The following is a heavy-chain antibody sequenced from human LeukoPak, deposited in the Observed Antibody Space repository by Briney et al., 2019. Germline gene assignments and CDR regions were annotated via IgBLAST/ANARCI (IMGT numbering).Heavy chain of an antibody. V-gene: IGHV3-9*01. CDR3: AKDAKPESAAIWDSDY. D-gene: IGHD2-2*01. Sequence: GRSLRLSCAASGFTFDDYAMPWVRQAPGKGLEWVSGISWNSGSIGYADSVKGRFTISRDNAKNSLYLQMNSLRAEDTALYYCAKDAKPESAAIWDSDYWGQGTLVTVSS. CDR1: GFTFDDYA. J-gene: IGHJ4*02. CDR2: ISWNSGSI.